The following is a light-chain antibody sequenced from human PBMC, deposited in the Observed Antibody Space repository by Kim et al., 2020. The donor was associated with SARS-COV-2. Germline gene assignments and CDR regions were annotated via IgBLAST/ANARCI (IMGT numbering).Light chain of an antibody. Sequence: RQTATITCTGNKNNVGNYGSASLKQHQGHPPTLLSYTTTNRPSAISERFSASRSGNTASLTISGLQPEDEADYYCSAWDSSLNAWVFGGGTQLTVL. CDR1: KNNVGNYG. J-gene: IGLJ3*02. V-gene: IGLV10-54*04. CDR3: SAWDSSLNAWV. CDR2: TTT.